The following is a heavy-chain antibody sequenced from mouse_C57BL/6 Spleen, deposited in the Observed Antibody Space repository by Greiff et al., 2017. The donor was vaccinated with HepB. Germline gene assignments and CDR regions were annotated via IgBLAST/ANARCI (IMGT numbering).Heavy chain of an antibody. V-gene: IGHV1-64*01. J-gene: IGHJ4*01. CDR2: IHPNSGST. CDR3: ARGLYDGYYYAMDY. Sequence: QVQLKQPGAELVKPGASVKLSCKASGYTFTSYWMHWVKQRPGQGLEWIGMIHPNSGSTNYNEKFKSKATLTVDKSSSTAYMQLSSLTSEDSAVYYCARGLYDGYYYAMDYWGQGTSVTVSS. CDR1: GYTFTSYW. D-gene: IGHD2-3*01.